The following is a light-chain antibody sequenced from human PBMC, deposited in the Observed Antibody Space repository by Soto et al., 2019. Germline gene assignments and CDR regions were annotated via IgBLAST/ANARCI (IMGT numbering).Light chain of an antibody. CDR2: AAS. V-gene: IGKV1-27*01. J-gene: IGKJ2*01. CDR1: QGIRNF. Sequence: DIQMTQSPTSLSASVGDRVTITCRASQGIRNFVAWYQQKPGKAPKLLIYAASTLQSGVPSRFSGSGSGTDFTLTISRLEPEDFAVYYCQQYGSSPVTFGQGTKLEIK. CDR3: QQYGSSPVT.